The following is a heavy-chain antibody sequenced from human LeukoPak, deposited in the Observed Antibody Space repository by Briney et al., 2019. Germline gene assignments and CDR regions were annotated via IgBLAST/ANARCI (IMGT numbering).Heavy chain of an antibody. CDR1: GFTFSTYS. D-gene: IGHD2-15*01. Sequence: PGGSLRLSCAASGFTFSTYSMNWVRQAPGKGLEWVSSISGTSSYIYYADSVKGRFTISRDNSKNTLYLQMNSLRAEDTAVYYCARDQGWVDYFDYWGQGTLVTVSS. J-gene: IGHJ4*02. CDR3: ARDQGWVDYFDY. CDR2: ISGTSSYI. V-gene: IGHV3-21*01.